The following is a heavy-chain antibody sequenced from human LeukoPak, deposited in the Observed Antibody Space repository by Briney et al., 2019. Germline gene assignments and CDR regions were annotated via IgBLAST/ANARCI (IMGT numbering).Heavy chain of an antibody. D-gene: IGHD2-15*01. CDR2: INPNSGGT. Sequence: ASVKVSCKASGYTFTGYYMHWVRQAPGQGLEWMGWINPNSGGTNYAQKFQGRVTMTRDTSISTAYMELSRLRSDDTAVYYCARDSSYSSVMDVWGNGTTVTVSS. CDR3: ARDSSYSSVMDV. J-gene: IGHJ6*03. CDR1: GYTFTGYY. V-gene: IGHV1-2*02.